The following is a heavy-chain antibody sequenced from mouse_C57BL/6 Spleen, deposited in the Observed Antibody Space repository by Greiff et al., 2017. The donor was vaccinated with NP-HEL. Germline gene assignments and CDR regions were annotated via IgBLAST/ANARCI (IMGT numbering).Heavy chain of an antibody. D-gene: IGHD1-1*01. CDR1: GYAFTNYL. J-gene: IGHJ2*01. V-gene: IGHV1-54*01. CDR3: AGGGYGSSYDYFDY. CDR2: INPGSGGT. Sequence: LQESGAELVRPGTSVKVSCKASGYAFTNYLIEWVKQRPGQGLEWIGVINPGSGGTNYNEKFKGKATLTADKSSSTAYMQLSSLTSEDSADYICAGGGYGSSYDYFDYWGQGTTLTVSS.